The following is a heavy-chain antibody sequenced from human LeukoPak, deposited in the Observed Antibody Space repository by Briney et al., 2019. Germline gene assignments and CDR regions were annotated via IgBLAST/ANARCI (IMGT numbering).Heavy chain of an antibody. CDR1: GFTVSSNY. J-gene: IGHJ4*02. Sequence: GGSLRLSCAVSGFTVSSNYMNWVRQAPGKGLEWVSVIYSGGSTYYADSVKGRFTISRDNSKNTLYLQMNSLRAEDTAVYYCARSRYGTTWFSSWEFDYWGQGTLVTVSS. D-gene: IGHD6-13*01. CDR2: IYSGGST. V-gene: IGHV3-66*01. CDR3: ARSRYGTTWFSSWEFDY.